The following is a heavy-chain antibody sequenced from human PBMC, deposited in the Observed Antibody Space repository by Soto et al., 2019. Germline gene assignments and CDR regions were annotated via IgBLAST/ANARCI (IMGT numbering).Heavy chain of an antibody. CDR1: GFSFRNYA. Sequence: PGGSLRLSCAASGFSFRNYAMTWVRQAPGEWLEWVSGLSGSGTMRYYADSVRGRFIISRDNAKNTLFLQMDNLRVEDSAVYYCAKEAEENENVPIPGDNWGQGXPVTVYS. CDR2: LSGSGTMR. V-gene: IGHV3-23*01. J-gene: IGHJ4*02. CDR3: AKEAEENENVPIPGDN. D-gene: IGHD1-1*01.